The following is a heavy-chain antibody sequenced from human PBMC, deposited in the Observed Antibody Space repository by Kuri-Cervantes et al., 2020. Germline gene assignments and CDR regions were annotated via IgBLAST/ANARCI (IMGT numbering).Heavy chain of an antibody. V-gene: IGHV3-30*18. J-gene: IGHJ4*02. CDR3: AKDRGSSWNYYYFDY. Sequence: GESLKISCAASGFTFSSYGMHWVRQAPGKGLEWVAVISYDGSNKYYADSVKGRFTISRDNSKNTLYLQMNSLRAEDTAVYYCAKDRGSSWNYYYFDYWGQGTLVTVSS. D-gene: IGHD6-13*01. CDR1: GFTFSSYG. CDR2: ISYDGSNK.